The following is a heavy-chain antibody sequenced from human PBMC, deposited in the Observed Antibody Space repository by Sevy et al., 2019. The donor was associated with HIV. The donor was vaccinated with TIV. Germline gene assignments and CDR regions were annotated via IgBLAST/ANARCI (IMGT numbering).Heavy chain of an antibody. CDR1: GFSISSDYY. D-gene: IGHD3-10*01. Sequence: SETLSLTCTVSGFSISSDYYWGWIRQPPGKGLEWIGSIYDGGSTYYNPSLKSRVTISIDTSKNQFSLKLSSVTAADTAVYYCARDYYGSGSYYAFVYWGQGTLVTVSS. CDR3: ARDYYGSGSYYAFVY. J-gene: IGHJ4*02. CDR2: IYDGGST. V-gene: IGHV4-38-2*02.